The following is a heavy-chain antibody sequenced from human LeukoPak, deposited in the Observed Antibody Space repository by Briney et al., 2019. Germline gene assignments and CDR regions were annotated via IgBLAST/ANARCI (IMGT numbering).Heavy chain of an antibody. J-gene: IGHJ5*02. Sequence: GESLKISCKGSGYSFISYWIAWVRQMPGKGLEWMGIIYPGDSDTRYSPSFPGQVTISADKSSSTAYLQWRSLKASDTAMYYCARIGSSSWYPNYNWFDPWGQGTLVTVSS. CDR3: ARIGSSSWYPNYNWFDP. D-gene: IGHD6-13*01. CDR2: IYPGDSDT. V-gene: IGHV5-51*01. CDR1: GYSFISYW.